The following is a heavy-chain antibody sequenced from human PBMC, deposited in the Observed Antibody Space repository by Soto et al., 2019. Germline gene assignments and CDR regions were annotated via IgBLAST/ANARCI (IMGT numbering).Heavy chain of an antibody. CDR2: INAGNGNT. Sequence: ASVKVSCKASGGTFSSYAISWVRQAPGQRLEWMGWINAGNGNTKYSQKFQGRVTITRDTSASTAYMELSSLRSEDTAVYYCASTEEHVVYYYYYGMDVWGQGTTVTVSS. CDR1: GGTFSSYA. CDR3: ASTEEHVVYYYYYGMDV. J-gene: IGHJ6*02. V-gene: IGHV1-3*01.